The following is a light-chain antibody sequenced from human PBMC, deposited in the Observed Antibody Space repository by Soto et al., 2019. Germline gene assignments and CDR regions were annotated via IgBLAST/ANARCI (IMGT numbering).Light chain of an antibody. V-gene: IGKV3-20*01. CDR2: GAS. J-gene: IGKJ2*01. CDR3: QQYGTSPQT. Sequence: IVLTQSPGTLSLSPGQRATLSCRASQSVSSNYLAWYQQKPGQAPRLLIHGASSRATAIPDRFSGSGSGTDFTLTISRLEPEDFAMYYCQQYGTSPQTFGQGTKVDIK. CDR1: QSVSSNY.